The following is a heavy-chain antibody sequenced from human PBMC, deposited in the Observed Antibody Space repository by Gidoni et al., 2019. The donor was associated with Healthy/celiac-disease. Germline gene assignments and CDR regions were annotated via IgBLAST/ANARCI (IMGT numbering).Heavy chain of an antibody. CDR1: GGSISSGGYY. V-gene: IGHV4-31*03. CDR2: IYYSGST. D-gene: IGHD3-10*01. CDR3: ASGDRGYYFDY. Sequence: QVQLQESGPGLVPPSQPLSLTCTFSGGSISSGGYYWSWIRQHPGKGLEWIGYIYYSGSTYYNPSLKSRVTISVDTSKNQFSRKLSSVTAADTAVYYCASGDRGYYFDYWGQGTLVTVSS. J-gene: IGHJ4*02.